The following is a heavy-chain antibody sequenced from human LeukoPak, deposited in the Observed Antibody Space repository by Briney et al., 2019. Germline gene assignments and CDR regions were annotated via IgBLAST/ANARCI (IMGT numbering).Heavy chain of an antibody. CDR3: ARGEEDDAFDI. J-gene: IGHJ3*02. V-gene: IGHV1-2*02. CDR1: GYTITGYY. D-gene: IGHD1-26*01. CDR2: INPNSGGT. Sequence: ASVKVSCTASGYTITGYYMHWVRQAPGQGLEWMGWINPNSGGTNYAQKFQGRVTITADESTSTAYMELSSLRSEDTAVYYCARGEEDDAFDIWGQGTMVTVSS.